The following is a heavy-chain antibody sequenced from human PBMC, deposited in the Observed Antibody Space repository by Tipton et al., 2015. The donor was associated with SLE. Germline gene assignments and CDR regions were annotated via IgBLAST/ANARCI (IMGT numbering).Heavy chain of an antibody. CDR3: ARNGGSYYMYFNL. CDR2: IYYSGST. V-gene: IGHV4-28*01. Sequence: QLVQSGPEVMPSDTLPLTCAVSGYSISNSDWWAWIRQPPGKGLEWIGYIYYSGSTFYNPFLKSRVTMSVDTSKNQFSLKLSSVTAADTAVYYCARNGGSYYMYFNLWGRGTLVTVSS. J-gene: IGHJ2*01. CDR1: GYSISNSDW. D-gene: IGHD1-26*01.